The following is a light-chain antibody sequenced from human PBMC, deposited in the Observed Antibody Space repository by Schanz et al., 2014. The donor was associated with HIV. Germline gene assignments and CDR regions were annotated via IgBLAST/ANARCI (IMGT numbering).Light chain of an antibody. CDR3: SAWDDSLDGVV. CDR1: SSNIGAGYD. J-gene: IGLJ2*01. CDR2: RDN. V-gene: IGLV1-44*01. Sequence: QSVLTQPPSVSGAPGQRVTISCTGSSSNIGAGYDVHWYQHLPGTAPKLLIYRDNQRPSGVPDRFSGSKSGTSASLAISGLQSEDDAYYYCSAWDDSLDGVVFGGGTKLTVL.